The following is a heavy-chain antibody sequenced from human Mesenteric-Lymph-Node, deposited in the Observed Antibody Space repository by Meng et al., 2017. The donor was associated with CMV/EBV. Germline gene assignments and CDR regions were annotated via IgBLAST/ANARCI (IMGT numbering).Heavy chain of an antibody. CDR3: ARDWDIVVEPTARYYYYGMDV. V-gene: IGHV3-7*01. CDR2: INQDGSEK. Sequence: GESLKISCAASGFTFSSYCMSWVRQAPEKGLEWVANINQDGSEKYYVDSVKGRFTIPRDNAKNSLYLQMNSLRDEDTAVYYCARDWDIVVEPTARYYYYGMDVWGQGTTVTVSS. CDR1: GFTFSSYC. D-gene: IGHD2-2*01. J-gene: IGHJ6*02.